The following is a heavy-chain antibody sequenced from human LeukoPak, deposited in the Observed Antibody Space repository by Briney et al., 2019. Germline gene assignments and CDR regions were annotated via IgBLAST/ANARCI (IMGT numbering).Heavy chain of an antibody. J-gene: IGHJ5*02. D-gene: IGHD5-24*01. CDR2: FDPEDGET. V-gene: IGHV1-24*01. Sequence: ASVKVSRKVSGYTLTELSMHWVRQAPGKGLEWMGGFDPEDGETIYAQKFQGRVTMTEDTSTDTAYMELSSLRSEDTAFYYCATDHSMANTAWWFDPWGQGTLVTVSS. CDR1: GYTLTELS. CDR3: ATDHSMANTAWWFDP.